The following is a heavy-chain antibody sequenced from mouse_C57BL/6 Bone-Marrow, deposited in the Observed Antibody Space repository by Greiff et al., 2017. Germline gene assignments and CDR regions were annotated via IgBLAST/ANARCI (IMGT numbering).Heavy chain of an antibody. V-gene: IGHV3-6*01. CDR3: AREGGSSYEYYFDY. CDR1: GYSITSGYY. J-gene: IGHJ2*01. CDR2: ISYDGSN. Sequence: EVQRVESGPGLVKPSQSLSLTCSVTGYSITSGYYWNWIRQFPGNKLEWMGYISYDGSNNYNPSLKNRISITRDTSKNQFFLKLNSVTTEDTATYYCAREGGSSYEYYFDYWGQGTTLTVSS. D-gene: IGHD1-1*01.